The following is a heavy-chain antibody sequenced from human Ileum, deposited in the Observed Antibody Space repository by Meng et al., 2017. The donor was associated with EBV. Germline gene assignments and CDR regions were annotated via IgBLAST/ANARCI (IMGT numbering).Heavy chain of an antibody. CDR3: TKNGEKYFEY. CDR1: GVSIIVIIW. J-gene: IGHJ4*02. CDR2: MSYIGIT. V-gene: IGHV4-4*02. Sequence: VQRSGRGMVILWGTLPLTCVVTGVSIIVIIWGILVRQAPDKVLKLIGEMSYIGITHYHPTLKSRFTISADKSNNQFSLKVTSVTSADTAVYFCTKNGEKYFEYWGQGTLVTVSS.